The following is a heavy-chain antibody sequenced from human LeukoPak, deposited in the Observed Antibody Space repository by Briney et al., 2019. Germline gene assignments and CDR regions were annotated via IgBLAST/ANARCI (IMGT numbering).Heavy chain of an antibody. V-gene: IGHV3-23*01. J-gene: IGHJ4*02. CDR3: AKDSRTGSPRAFDS. D-gene: IGHD2-8*02. CDR2: ITASGGST. Sequence: GGSLRLSCAASGFTFSSYAMTWVRQAPGKGLEWVSTITASGGSTYYADSVKGRFTISRDGSKNTLFLQMSSLRAEDTALYYCAKDSRTGSPRAFDSWGQGILVTASP. CDR1: GFTFSSYA.